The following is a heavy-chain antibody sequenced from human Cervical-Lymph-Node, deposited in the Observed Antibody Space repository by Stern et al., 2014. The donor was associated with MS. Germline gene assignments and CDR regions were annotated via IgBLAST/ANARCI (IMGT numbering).Heavy chain of an antibody. CDR3: AAGGSAVFDP. CDR2: ITPIFGAT. D-gene: IGHD6-19*01. CDR1: GGTFSTLT. J-gene: IGHJ5*02. Sequence: QVQLVQSGTEVKKPGSSVKVSCKASGGTFSTLTISWLRQAPGQGLEWMGVITPIFGATKYAQRFQGRVTITADESTSTAYMDLSSLISEDTAFYYCAAGGSAVFDPWGQGTLVTVSS. V-gene: IGHV1-69*01.